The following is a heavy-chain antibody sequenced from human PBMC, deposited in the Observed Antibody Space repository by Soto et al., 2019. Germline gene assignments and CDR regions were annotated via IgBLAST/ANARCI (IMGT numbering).Heavy chain of an antibody. Sequence: QVQLVQSGAEVKKPGSSVKVSCKASGGTFSTYGISWVRQAPGQGLEWMGGIIPIFGTANYAQKFQGRVTITADESTSTAYMELSSLRSEDTAVYYCARVRKEVTLKYYFDYWGQGTLVTVSS. CDR3: ARVRKEVTLKYYFDY. V-gene: IGHV1-69*01. CDR1: GGTFSTYG. J-gene: IGHJ4*02. D-gene: IGHD2-21*02. CDR2: IIPIFGTA.